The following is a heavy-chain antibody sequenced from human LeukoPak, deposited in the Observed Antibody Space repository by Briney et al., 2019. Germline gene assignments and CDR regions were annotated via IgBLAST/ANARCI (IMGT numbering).Heavy chain of an antibody. J-gene: IGHJ6*03. CDR3: AKNGDRGAYCTGGTCYPYFYYYMDV. D-gene: IGHD2-15*01. V-gene: IGHV3-7*03. Sequence: SGGSLRLSCVASGFIFSSYWMSWVRQAPGKGLEWVANIKQDGSEKYYVDSVKGRFTISRDNSKNTLYLQMNSLRAEDTAIYYCAKNGDRGAYCTGGTCYPYFYYYMDVWGKGTTVTI. CDR2: IKQDGSEK. CDR1: GFIFSSYW.